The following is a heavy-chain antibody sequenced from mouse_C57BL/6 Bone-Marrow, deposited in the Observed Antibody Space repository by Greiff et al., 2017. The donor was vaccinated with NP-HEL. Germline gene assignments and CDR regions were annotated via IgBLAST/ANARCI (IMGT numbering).Heavy chain of an antibody. CDR3: AYTIPFAY. CDR2: LSSGGSYT. Sequence: EVQVVESGGDLVKPGGSLKLSCAASGFTFSSYGMYWVRQTPDKRLEWVATLSSGGSYTYYPDSVKVRFTISRVNAKNTLYLQMSSLKSEDTARYYCAYTIPFAYWGQGTLVTVSA. V-gene: IGHV5-6*01. CDR1: GFTFSSYG. J-gene: IGHJ3*01. D-gene: IGHD5-1-1*01.